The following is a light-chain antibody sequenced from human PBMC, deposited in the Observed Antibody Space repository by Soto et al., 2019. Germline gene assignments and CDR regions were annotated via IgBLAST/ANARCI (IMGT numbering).Light chain of an antibody. CDR2: KAS. CDR3: QQYNSFPYT. CDR1: QSISSW. J-gene: IGKJ2*01. Sequence: DIQMTQSPSTLSASVGDRVTITCRASQSISSWLAWYQQKPGKAPKLLIYKASSLESGVPSRFSGSGSGTDFTLTISSLQPDDFATYYCQQYNSFPYTFGQGTKLEIK. V-gene: IGKV1-5*03.